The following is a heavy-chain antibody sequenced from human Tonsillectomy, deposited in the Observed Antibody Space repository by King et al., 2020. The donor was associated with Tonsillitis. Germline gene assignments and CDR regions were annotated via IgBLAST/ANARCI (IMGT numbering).Heavy chain of an antibody. CDR3: AGGGGSGTDGGMDV. CDR2: ISSSSSYI. J-gene: IGHJ6*02. CDR1: GFTFSSYS. Sequence: EVQLVESGGGLVKPGGSLRLSCAASGFTFSSYSMNWVRQAPGKGLEWVSSISSSSSYIYYADSVKGRFTISRDNAKNSLYLQMNSLRAEDTAVYYCAGGGGSGTDGGMDVWGQGTTVTVSS. D-gene: IGHD3-16*01. V-gene: IGHV3-21*01.